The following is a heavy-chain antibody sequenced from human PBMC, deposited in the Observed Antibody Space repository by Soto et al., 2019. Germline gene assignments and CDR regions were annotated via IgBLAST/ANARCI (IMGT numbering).Heavy chain of an antibody. Sequence: QVQLVQSGAEVKKSGASVKVSCKASGYTFTSHDINWVRQATGQGLEWMGWMNPNSGNTGYAQKFQGRVTMTRNTSISTAYMELSSLRSEDTAVYYCASWHYGYYARFDYWGQGTLVTVSS. CDR1: GYTFTSHD. CDR2: MNPNSGNT. V-gene: IGHV1-8*01. CDR3: ASWHYGYYARFDY. J-gene: IGHJ4*02. D-gene: IGHD4-17*01.